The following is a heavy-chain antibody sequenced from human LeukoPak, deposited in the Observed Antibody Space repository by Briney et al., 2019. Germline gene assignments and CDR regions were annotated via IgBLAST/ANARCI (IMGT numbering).Heavy chain of an antibody. J-gene: IGHJ4*02. D-gene: IGHD4-23*01. CDR2: IYYSGST. V-gene: IGHV4-59*12. Sequence: SETLPLTCTVSGGSISSYYWSWIRQPPGKGLEWIGYIYYSGSTNYNPSLKSRVTISVDTSKNQFSLKLSSVTAADTAVYYCASGTGGGNPFDYWGQGTLVTVSS. CDR1: GGSISSYY. CDR3: ASGTGGGNPFDY.